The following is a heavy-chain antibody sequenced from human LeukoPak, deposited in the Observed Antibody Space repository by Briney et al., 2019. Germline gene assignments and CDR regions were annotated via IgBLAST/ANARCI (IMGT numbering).Heavy chain of an antibody. Sequence: PGGSLRLSCAASGFTFSSYSMNWVRQAPGKGPEWVSSISSSSSYIYYADSVKGRFTISRDNAKNSLYLQLNSLRAEDTAVYYCASYHDYYYYYMDVWGKGTTVTVSS. J-gene: IGHJ6*03. CDR3: ASYHDYYYYYMDV. V-gene: IGHV3-21*01. CDR1: GFTFSSYS. CDR2: ISSSSSYI.